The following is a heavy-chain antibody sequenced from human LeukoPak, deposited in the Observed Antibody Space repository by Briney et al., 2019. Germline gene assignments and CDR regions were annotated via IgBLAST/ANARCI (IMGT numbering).Heavy chain of an antibody. J-gene: IGHJ4*02. D-gene: IGHD2-2*01. Sequence: SVKVSCTASGGTFSGYAISWVRQAPGQGLEWMGGIIPIFGTANYAQKFQGRVTITADESTSTAYMELSSLRSEDTAVYYCARAKVPAAMAELDYWGQGTLVTVSS. CDR2: IIPIFGTA. V-gene: IGHV1-69*01. CDR3: ARAKVPAAMAELDY. CDR1: GGTFSGYA.